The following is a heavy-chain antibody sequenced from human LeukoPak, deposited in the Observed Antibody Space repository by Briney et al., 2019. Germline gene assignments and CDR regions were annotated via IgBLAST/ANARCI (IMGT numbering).Heavy chain of an antibody. V-gene: IGHV3-74*01. CDR3: ARHSSGYYHYDY. D-gene: IGHD3-22*01. CDR2: INSDGRST. CDR1: GFTFSSYW. J-gene: IGHJ4*02. Sequence: GGSLRLSCAASGFTFSSYWMHWVRQAPGKGLVWVSRINSDGRSTSYADSVKGRFTISRDNSKNTLHLQMNSLRAEDTAVYYCARHSSGYYHYDYWGPGTPITVAS.